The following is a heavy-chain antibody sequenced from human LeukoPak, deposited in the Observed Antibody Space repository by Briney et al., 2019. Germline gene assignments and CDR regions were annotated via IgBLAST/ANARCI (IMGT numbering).Heavy chain of an antibody. D-gene: IGHD2-15*01. CDR1: GYTFTSYA. V-gene: IGHV7-4-1*02. CDR2: INTNTGNP. J-gene: IGHJ6*03. CDR3: ATGTRIWLTYYYYYMDV. Sequence: GASVKVSCKASGYTFTSYAMNWVRQAPGQGLEWMGWINTNTGNPTYAQGFTGRFVFSLDTSVSTAYLQISSLKAEDTAVYYCATGTRIWLTYYYYYMDVWGKGTTVTVSS.